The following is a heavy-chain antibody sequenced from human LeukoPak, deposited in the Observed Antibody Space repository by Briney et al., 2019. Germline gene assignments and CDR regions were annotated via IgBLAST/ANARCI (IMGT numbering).Heavy chain of an antibody. D-gene: IGHD6-6*01. V-gene: IGHV3-53*01. J-gene: IGHJ3*02. CDR1: GFTVSSNS. CDR2: IYSDNT. Sequence: PGGSLRLSCTVSGFTVSSNSMSWVRQAPGKGLVWVSFIYSDNTHYSDSVKGRFTISRDNSKNTLYLQMNSLRAEDTAVYYCARRIAGRLINDAFDIWGQGTMVTVSS. CDR3: ARRIAGRLINDAFDI.